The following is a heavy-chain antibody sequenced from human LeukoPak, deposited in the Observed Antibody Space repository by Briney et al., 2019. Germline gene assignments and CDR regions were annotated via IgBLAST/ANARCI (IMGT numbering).Heavy chain of an antibody. CDR1: GGSISSGSYY. D-gene: IGHD6-13*01. CDR3: AREFPADSSSPRYYFDY. V-gene: IGHV4-61*02. CDR2: IYTSGST. J-gene: IGHJ4*02. Sequence: SETLSLTCTVSGGSISSGSYYWTWIRQPAGKGLEWIGRIYTSGSTNYSPSLGSRVTISLGTSENQFSLRLSSVTAADTAVYYCAREFPADSSSPRYYFDYWGQGTLVTVSS.